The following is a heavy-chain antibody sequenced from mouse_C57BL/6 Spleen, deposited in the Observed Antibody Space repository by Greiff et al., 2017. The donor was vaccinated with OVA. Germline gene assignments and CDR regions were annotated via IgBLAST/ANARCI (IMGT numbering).Heavy chain of an antibody. CDR3: AGSKAFAY. J-gene: IGHJ3*01. CDR2: ISSGSSTI. V-gene: IGHV5-17*01. Sequence: EVQLVESGGGLVKPGGSLKLSCAASGFTFSDYGMHWVRQAPEKVLEWVAYISSGSSTIYYEDTVKGRFTIARDNAKNTRFLQMTSLRSEDTAMYYCAGSKAFAYWGQGTLVTVSA. D-gene: IGHD1-3*01. CDR1: GFTFSDYG.